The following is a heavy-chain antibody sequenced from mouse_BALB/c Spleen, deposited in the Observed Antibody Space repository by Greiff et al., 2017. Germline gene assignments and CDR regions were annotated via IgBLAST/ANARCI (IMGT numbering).Heavy chain of an antibody. J-gene: IGHJ4*01. D-gene: IGHD1-1*01. CDR1: GFSLTSYG. Sequence: VKLQESGPGLVAPSQSLSITCTVSGFSLTSYGVHWVRQPPGKGLEWLGVIWAGGSTNYNSALMSRLSISKDNSKSQVFLKMNSLQTDDTAMYYCAREITTVVGEAMDYWGQGTSVTVSS. CDR3: AREITTVVGEAMDY. CDR2: IWAGGST. V-gene: IGHV2-9*02.